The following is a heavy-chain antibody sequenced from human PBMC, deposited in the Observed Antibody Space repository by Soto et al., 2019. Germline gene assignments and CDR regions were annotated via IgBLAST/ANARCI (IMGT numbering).Heavy chain of an antibody. CDR3: ARGNLRRKNYFDY. D-gene: IGHD4-17*01. V-gene: IGHV1-69*13. Sequence: SVKVSCKASGGTFSSYAISWVRQAPGQGLEWMGGIIPIFGTANYAQKFQGRVTITADESTSTAYMELSSLRSEDTAVYYCARGNLRRKNYFDYWGQGTLVTVSS. J-gene: IGHJ4*02. CDR2: IIPIFGTA. CDR1: GGTFSSYA.